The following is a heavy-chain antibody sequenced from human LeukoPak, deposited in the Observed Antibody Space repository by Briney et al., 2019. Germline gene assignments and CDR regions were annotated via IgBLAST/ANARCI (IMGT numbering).Heavy chain of an antibody. CDR1: GFTFGDYY. CDR2: ISSSGNTI. CDR3: ASVLRGSGRYYFDY. V-gene: IGHV3-11*01. Sequence: GGSLRLSCAASGFTFGDYYMSWIRQAPGKGLEWVSYISSSGNTIYYADSVKGRFTISRDNAKNSLYLQMNSLRAEETAVYYCASVLRGSGRYYFDYWGQGTLVTVSS. D-gene: IGHD6-19*01. J-gene: IGHJ4*02.